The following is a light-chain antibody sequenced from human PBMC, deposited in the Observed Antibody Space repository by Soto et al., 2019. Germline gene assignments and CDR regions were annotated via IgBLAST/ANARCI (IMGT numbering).Light chain of an antibody. V-gene: IGLV4-69*01. J-gene: IGLJ2*01. Sequence: QLVLTQSPSASASLGASVKLTCTLSSGHSSYAIAWHQQQPEKGPRYLMKLNSDGSHRKGDGIPDRFSGSSSGAERYLTISSLQSEDEADYYCQTWGTGILVFGGGTNLTVL. CDR2: LNSDGSH. CDR3: QTWGTGILV. CDR1: SGHSSYA.